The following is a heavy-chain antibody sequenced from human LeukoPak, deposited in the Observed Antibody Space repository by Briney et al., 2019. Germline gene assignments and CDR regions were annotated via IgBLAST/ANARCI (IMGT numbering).Heavy chain of an antibody. D-gene: IGHD6-13*01. CDR3: ARDWGSSCLDY. CDR2: ISSSSYI. CDR1: GFTFSSYS. J-gene: IGHJ4*02. Sequence: PGGSLRLSCAASGFTFSSYSMNWVRQAPGKGLEWVSSISSSSYIYYADSVKGRFTISRDNAKNSLYLQMNSLRAEDTAVYYCARDWGSSCLDYWGQGTLVTVSS. V-gene: IGHV3-21*01.